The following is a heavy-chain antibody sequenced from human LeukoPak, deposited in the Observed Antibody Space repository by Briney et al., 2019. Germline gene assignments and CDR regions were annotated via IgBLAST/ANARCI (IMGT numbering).Heavy chain of an antibody. CDR2: ISSSGSTI. CDR3: AIIGCYRGVCAFDV. Sequence: GGSLRLSRAGSAFTLSNYAINWVRQAPGKGPEWLSYISSSGSTILYADSVKGRFTISRDNAKNSLYLQMNSLRAEDTAVYYCAIIGCYRGVCAFDVWGQGTRVTVSS. D-gene: IGHD2-2*01. V-gene: IGHV3-48*01. J-gene: IGHJ3*01. CDR1: AFTLSNYA.